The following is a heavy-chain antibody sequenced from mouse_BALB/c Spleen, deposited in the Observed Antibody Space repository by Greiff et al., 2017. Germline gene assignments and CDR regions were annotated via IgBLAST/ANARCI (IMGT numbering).Heavy chain of an antibody. CDR2: ISSGSSTI. CDR1: GFTFSSFG. Sequence: DVQLVESGGGLVQPGGSRKLSCAASGFTFSSFGMHWVRQAPEKGLEWVAYISSGSSTIYYADTVKGRFTISRDNPKNTLFLQMTSLRSEDTAMYYCARSDDYWGQGTTLTVSS. CDR3: ARSDDY. V-gene: IGHV5-17*02. J-gene: IGHJ2*01.